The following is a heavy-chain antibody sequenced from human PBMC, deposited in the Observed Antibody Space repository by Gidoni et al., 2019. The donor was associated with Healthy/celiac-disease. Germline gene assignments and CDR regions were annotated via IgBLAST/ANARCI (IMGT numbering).Heavy chain of an antibody. V-gene: IGHV1-24*01. Sequence: QVQPVQSGAEVKKPGASVKVSCKVSGYTPTELSMHWVRQAPGKGLEWMGGFDPEDGETNYAQKFKGRVTMTENTSKDTAYMELSSLRSKDTAVYYCETDRGYSYGQKYYFDYWGQGTLVTVSS. CDR1: GYTPTELS. D-gene: IGHD5-18*01. CDR2: FDPEDGET. J-gene: IGHJ4*02. CDR3: ETDRGYSYGQKYYFDY.